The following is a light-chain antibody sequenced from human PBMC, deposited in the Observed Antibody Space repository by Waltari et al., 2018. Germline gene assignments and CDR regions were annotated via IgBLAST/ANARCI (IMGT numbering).Light chain of an antibody. CDR3: NSYTGGISAV. V-gene: IGLV2-14*03. J-gene: IGLJ1*01. Sequence: QSALTQPASVSGSPGQSITISCTGSSSDIGYYNYVSWYQLHRGRAPRLMAYDVNKRPSGVFNRFSASKSGNTVSLTITGRQAEDEAHYYCNSYTGGISAVFGTGTKVTVL. CDR2: DVN. CDR1: SSDIGYYNY.